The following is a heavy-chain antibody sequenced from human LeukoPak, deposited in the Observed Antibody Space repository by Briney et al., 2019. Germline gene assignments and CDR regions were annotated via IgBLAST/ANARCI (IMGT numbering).Heavy chain of an antibody. J-gene: IGHJ3*02. D-gene: IGHD3/OR15-3a*01. CDR2: MNPDTGNT. CDR1: GYSFTNFH. CDR3: ARRGLVAGIYDLVYGFDI. V-gene: IGHV1-8*03. Sequence: GASVKVSCKAAGYSFTNFHINWVRQAPGQGPERMGWMNPDTGNTGFAQKFQGRVTITQNSAISTVYMELNSLTSEDTAVYYCARRGLVAGIYDLVYGFDIWGQGTMVTVSS.